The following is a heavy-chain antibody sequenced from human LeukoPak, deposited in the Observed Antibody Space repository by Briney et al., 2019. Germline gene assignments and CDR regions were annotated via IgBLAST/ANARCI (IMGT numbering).Heavy chain of an antibody. CDR1: GYTFTGYY. D-gene: IGHD5-24*01. V-gene: IGHV1-2*02. CDR2: INPDSGGT. CDR3: ARRDGYKGFDY. J-gene: IGHJ4*02. Sequence: ASVKASCKASGYTFTGYYMHWARQAPGQGLEWMGWINPDSGGTNYAQKFQGRVTMTRDTSISTAYMELSRLRSDDTAVYYCARRDGYKGFDYWGQGTLVTVSS.